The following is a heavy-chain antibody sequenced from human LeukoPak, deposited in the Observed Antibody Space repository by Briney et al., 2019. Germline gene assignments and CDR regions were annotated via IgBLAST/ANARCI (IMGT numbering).Heavy chain of an antibody. CDR2: IKSKGSGGTT. Sequence: GGSLRLSCVASGFSFSDAWMSWVRQAPGKGLEWVGRIKSKGSGGTTDYGAPVKGRFTISRDDSKNMVYLQMYSLKPEDTAVYYCVWMTTVVTHSFWGQGTLVTVSS. CDR3: VWMTTVVTHSF. J-gene: IGHJ4*02. V-gene: IGHV3-15*01. D-gene: IGHD4-23*01. CDR1: GFSFSDAW.